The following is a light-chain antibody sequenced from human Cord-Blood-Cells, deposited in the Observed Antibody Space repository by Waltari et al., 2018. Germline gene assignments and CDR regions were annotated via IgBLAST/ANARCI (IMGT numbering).Light chain of an antibody. V-gene: IGLV2-11*01. J-gene: IGLJ1*01. CDR3: CSYAGSYTDV. Sequence: QSALTQPRSVSGSPGQSVTIPCTGTSSDVGGYNYVSWYQQHPGKAPKLMIYDGSKRPSGVPDRFSGSKSGNTASLTISGLQAEDEADYYCCSYAGSYTDVFGTGTKVTVL. CDR2: DGS. CDR1: SSDVGGYNY.